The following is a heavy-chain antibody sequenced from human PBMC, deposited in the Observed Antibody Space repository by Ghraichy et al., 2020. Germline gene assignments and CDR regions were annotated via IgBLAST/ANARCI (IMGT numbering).Heavy chain of an antibody. J-gene: IGHJ4*02. CDR3: ATTADYLYFDY. Sequence: GGSLRLSCAASGFTFSSYSMNWVRQALGKGLEWVSSISSRSDYIYYADSLKGRFTVSRDNADNSLFLQMNSLRAEDTAVYYCATTADYLYFDYWGQGTLVTVSS. CDR2: ISSRSDYI. D-gene: IGHD4-11*01. V-gene: IGHV3-21*01. CDR1: GFTFSSYS.